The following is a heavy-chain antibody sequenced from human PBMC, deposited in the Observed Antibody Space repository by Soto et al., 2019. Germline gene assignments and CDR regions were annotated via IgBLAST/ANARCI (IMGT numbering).Heavy chain of an antibody. CDR2: ISGSSDVA. D-gene: IGHD1-26*01. CDR3: AKYSGDFPVYNGLNF. CDR1: GFSFSTSA. J-gene: IGHJ6*02. Sequence: VRLSESGGDLVQTGGSLRLSCAASGFSFSTSAMNWVRQAPGKGPEWISLISGSSDVAYYAESVTGRFTSSRDNSKNTLYLQMKRLRVEDTAIYYCAKYSGDFPVYNGLNFLGQGTTVIVSS. V-gene: IGHV3-23*01.